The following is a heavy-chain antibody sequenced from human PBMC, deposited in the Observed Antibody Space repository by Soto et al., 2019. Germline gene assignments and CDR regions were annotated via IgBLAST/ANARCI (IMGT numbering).Heavy chain of an antibody. J-gene: IGHJ6*02. D-gene: IGHD3-9*01. CDR3: ARDRRYDILTGSEGDYYYGMDV. CDR2: IWYDGSNK. V-gene: IGHV3-33*01. Sequence: QVQLVESGGGVVQPGRSLRLSCATSGFTFSSYGMHWVRQAPGKGLEWVAVIWYDGSNKYYADSVKGRFTISRDNSKNTLYLQMNGLRAEDTAVYYCARDRRYDILTGSEGDYYYGMDVWGQGTTVTVSS. CDR1: GFTFSSYG.